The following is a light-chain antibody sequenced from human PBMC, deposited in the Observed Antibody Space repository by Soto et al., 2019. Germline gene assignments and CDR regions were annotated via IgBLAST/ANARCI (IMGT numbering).Light chain of an antibody. J-gene: IGKJ5*01. CDR2: DTS. CDR1: QIVRSMY. V-gene: IGKV3D-20*02. CDR3: QQRNSWPPIFT. Sequence: EIVLTQSPGTLCLSPGEGATLASRASQIVRSMYLAWYEQKPGHAPRLLFHDTSIRDTGIPARFSGSGSGTDFTLTISSLEPEDFAVYYGQQRNSWPPIFTFGQGTRLDIK.